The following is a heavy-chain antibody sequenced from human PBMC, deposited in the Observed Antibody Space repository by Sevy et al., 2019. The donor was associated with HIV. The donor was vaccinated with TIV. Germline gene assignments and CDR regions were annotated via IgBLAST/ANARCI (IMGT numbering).Heavy chain of an antibody. CDR1: GFTFRNYV. D-gene: IGHD3-10*01. V-gene: IGHV3-23*01. Sequence: GGSLRLSCAASGFTFRNYVMNWVRQPPGKGLEWVSVISDGGGTTYYADSVKGRFTISRDDSKSTLYLQMNSLRVEDTAVYFCAKLLAGALAALDIWGQGTMVTVSS. J-gene: IGHJ3*02. CDR3: AKLLAGALAALDI. CDR2: ISDGGGTT.